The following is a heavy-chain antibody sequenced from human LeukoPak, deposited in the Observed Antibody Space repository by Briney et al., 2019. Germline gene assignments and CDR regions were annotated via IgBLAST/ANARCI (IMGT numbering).Heavy chain of an antibody. D-gene: IGHD5-12*01. V-gene: IGHV3-23*01. J-gene: IGHJ4*02. Sequence: GALRLSCVASGFSFNNYALKLVRPASGEGVGGGSLIIGSSGSTFYADSVKGRFTISRDKSKNTLYLQVNSLRAEDTAVYYCAKGAYDYIEIAYFDYWGQGSLVTVSS. CDR3: AKGAYDYIEIAYFDY. CDR1: GFSFNNYA. CDR2: IIGSSGST.